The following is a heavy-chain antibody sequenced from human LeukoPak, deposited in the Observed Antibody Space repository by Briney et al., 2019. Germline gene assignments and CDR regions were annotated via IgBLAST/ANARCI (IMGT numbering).Heavy chain of an antibody. J-gene: IGHJ6*03. D-gene: IGHD3-16*01. Sequence: SETLSLTCTVSGGSMSYYYWSLIRQPPGKGLEWIGNLFYSGNSNYNPSLKSRVTISIDTSKSQFSLKLTSVTAADTAVYYCARHLNTFDQGGASYYYIDVWGKGTTVAVSS. CDR1: GGSMSYYY. CDR2: LFYSGNS. CDR3: ARHLNTFDQGGASYYYIDV. V-gene: IGHV4-59*08.